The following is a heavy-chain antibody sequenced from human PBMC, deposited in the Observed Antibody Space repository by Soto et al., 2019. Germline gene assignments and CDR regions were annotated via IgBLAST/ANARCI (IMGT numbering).Heavy chain of an antibody. CDR2: INPSSGST. Sequence: ASVKVSCKASGYTFTSYYMHWVRQAPGQGLEWMGIINPSSGSTIYSQKFQGRVTMTWDTSTTTVYMELSSLRSEDTAVYFCARGPYSYRDYWGQETLVTVSS. V-gene: IGHV1-46*01. CDR3: ARGPYSYRDY. D-gene: IGHD5-18*01. CDR1: GYTFTSYY. J-gene: IGHJ4*02.